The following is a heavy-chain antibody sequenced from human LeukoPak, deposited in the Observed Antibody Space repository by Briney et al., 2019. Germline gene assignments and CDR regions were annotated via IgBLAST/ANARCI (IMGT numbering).Heavy chain of an antibody. D-gene: IGHD3-10*01. CDR3: AREDGEAFDY. J-gene: IGHJ4*02. V-gene: IGHV3-7*01. Sequence: GGSLRLSCVASGFTFSHSWMTWVRQAPGKGLEWVGNIKQDGSEKYYVDSVKGRFTISRDNAKNSLYLQMNSLRAEDTAVYYCAREDGEAFDYWGQGTLVTVSS. CDR1: GFTFSHSW. CDR2: IKQDGSEK.